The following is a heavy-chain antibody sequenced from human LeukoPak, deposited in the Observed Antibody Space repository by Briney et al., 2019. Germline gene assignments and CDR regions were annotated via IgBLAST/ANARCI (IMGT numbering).Heavy chain of an antibody. J-gene: IGHJ4*02. V-gene: IGHV1-18*01. CDR3: ARGDLFAVVVTDSPDY. CDR2: ISAYNGNT. D-gene: IGHD2-21*02. CDR1: GYTFTSYG. Sequence: GESLRISCKGSGYTFTSYGISWVRQAPGQGLEWMGWISAYNGNTNYAQKLQGRVTMTTDTSTSTAYMELRSLRSDDTAVYYCARGDLFAVVVTDSPDYWGQGTLVTVSS.